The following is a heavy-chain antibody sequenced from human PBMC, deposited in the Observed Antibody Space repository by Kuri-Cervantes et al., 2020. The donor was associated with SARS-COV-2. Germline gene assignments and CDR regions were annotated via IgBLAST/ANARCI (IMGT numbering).Heavy chain of an antibody. D-gene: IGHD1-26*01. CDR3: ARERSGSYDY. Sequence: GESLKISCAASGFTFSNAWMSWVRQAPGKGLEWVSGINWNGGSTGHADSVKGRFTISRDNAKNSLYLQMNSLRAEDTALYHCARERSGSYDYWGQGTLVTVSS. J-gene: IGHJ4*02. CDR2: INWNGGST. V-gene: IGHV3-20*01. CDR1: GFTFSNAW.